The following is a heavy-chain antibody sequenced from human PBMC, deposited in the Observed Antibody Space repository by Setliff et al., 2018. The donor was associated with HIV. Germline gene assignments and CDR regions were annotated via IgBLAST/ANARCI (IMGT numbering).Heavy chain of an antibody. CDR2: IYTSGIT. D-gene: IGHD6-19*01. CDR3: ARDYSGWYYFDC. CDR1: GGSISSYY. V-gene: IGHV4-4*08. Sequence: SETLSLTCTVSGGSISSYYWSWIRLPPGKGLEWIGYIYTSGITNYNPSPKSRVTMSVDTSKNQFSLKLSSVTAADTAVYYCARDYSGWYYFDCWGQGTLVTVSS. J-gene: IGHJ4*02.